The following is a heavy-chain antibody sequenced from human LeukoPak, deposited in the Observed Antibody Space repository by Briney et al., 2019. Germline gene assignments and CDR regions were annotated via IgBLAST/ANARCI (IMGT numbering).Heavy chain of an antibody. V-gene: IGHV1-46*01. CDR3: ARGLGPYSTTWYPPLRY. J-gene: IGHJ4*02. CDR1: GYTFTSNY. CDR2: IYPRDGST. Sequence: GASVKVSCKASGYTFTSNYIHWVRQAPGQGLEWMGMIYPRDGSTSYAQKFQGRVTVTRDTSTSTVHMELSGLRSEDTAVYYCARGLGPYSTTWYPPLRYWGQGTLVTVSS. D-gene: IGHD2/OR15-2a*01.